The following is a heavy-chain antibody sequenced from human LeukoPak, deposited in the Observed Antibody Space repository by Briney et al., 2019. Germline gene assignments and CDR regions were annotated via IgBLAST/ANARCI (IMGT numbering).Heavy chain of an antibody. CDR2: NYYSGST. CDR3: ARGIGYCSSTSCENWFDP. V-gene: IGHV4-31*03. D-gene: IGHD2-2*01. Sequence: PSETLSLTCTVSGGSISSGGYYWSWIRQHPGKGLEWIGYNYYSGSTYYNPSLKSRVTISVDTSKNQFSLKLSSVTAADTAMYYCARGIGYCSSTSCENWFDPWGQGTLVTVSS. J-gene: IGHJ5*02. CDR1: GGSISSGGYY.